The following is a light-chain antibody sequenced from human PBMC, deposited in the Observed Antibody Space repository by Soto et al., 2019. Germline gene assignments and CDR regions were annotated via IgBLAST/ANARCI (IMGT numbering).Light chain of an antibody. CDR1: QGISSY. CDR3: QQLDSYPLT. V-gene: IGKV1-9*01. Sequence: DIQLTQSPSFLSASVGDRVTITCRASQGISSYLAWYQQKPGKAPKLLIYAASTLQSGVPSRFSGSGSGTEFTLTISSLQPEDFATYYSQQLDSYPLTLGGGTKVDIK. J-gene: IGKJ4*01. CDR2: AAS.